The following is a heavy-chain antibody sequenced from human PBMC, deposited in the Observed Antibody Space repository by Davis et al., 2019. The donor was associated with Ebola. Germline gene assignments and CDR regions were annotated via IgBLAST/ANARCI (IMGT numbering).Heavy chain of an antibody. CDR2: ISYDGSNK. Sequence: GESLKISCAASGFTFSSYGMHWVRQAPGKGLEWVAVISYDGSNKYYADSVKGRFTISRDNSKNTLYLQMNSLRAEDTAVYYCAKDISFIAAAGGYFDYWGQGTLVTVSS. V-gene: IGHV3-30*18. J-gene: IGHJ4*02. CDR3: AKDISFIAAAGGYFDY. CDR1: GFTFSSYG. D-gene: IGHD6-13*01.